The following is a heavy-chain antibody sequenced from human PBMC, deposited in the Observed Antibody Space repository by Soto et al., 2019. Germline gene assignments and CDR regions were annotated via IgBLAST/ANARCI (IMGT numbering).Heavy chain of an antibody. Sequence: QVQLVQSGAEVKKPGASVKVSCKASGYTFSNYDIYWVRQATGQGLEWMGWMNPNSGNTGFSQKFQGRLTMTRDTSISTAYMELSSLRSEDTAVYYCARGHDSCAAMPYWGQGTLITVSS. CDR3: ARGHDSCAAMPY. CDR1: GYTFSNYD. CDR2: MNPNSGNT. V-gene: IGHV1-8*01. J-gene: IGHJ4*02. D-gene: IGHD2-2*01.